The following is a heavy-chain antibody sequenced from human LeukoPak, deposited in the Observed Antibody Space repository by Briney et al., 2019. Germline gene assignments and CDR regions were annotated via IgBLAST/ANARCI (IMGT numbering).Heavy chain of an antibody. Sequence: GGSLRLSCAASGFTVSSIYMTWVRQAPGKGLEWVSVMYTDGSTYYADSVKGRFTISRDNSKNTLDLQMNSLRAEDTALYYCAREGGRDYGDYLSYWGQGTLVTVSS. CDR1: GFTVSSIY. CDR3: AREGGRDYGDYLSY. J-gene: IGHJ4*02. V-gene: IGHV3-66*01. CDR2: MYTDGST. D-gene: IGHD4-17*01.